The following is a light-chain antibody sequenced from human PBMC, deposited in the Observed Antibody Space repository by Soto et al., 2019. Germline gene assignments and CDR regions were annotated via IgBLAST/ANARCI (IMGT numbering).Light chain of an antibody. V-gene: IGKV3-15*01. Sequence: EIVMTQSPATLSVSPGERATLSCMASESVSGNLAWYKQKPGQAPRLLIYDTASRATAIPARFSGSGSGTEFTLTISSLQAEDFAVYYCLQYSQWPTCGQGTRLEI. CDR2: DTA. J-gene: IGKJ5*01. CDR1: ESVSGN. CDR3: LQYSQWPT.